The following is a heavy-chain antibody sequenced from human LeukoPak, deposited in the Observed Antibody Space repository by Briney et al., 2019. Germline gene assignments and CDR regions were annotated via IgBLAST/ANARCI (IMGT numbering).Heavy chain of an antibody. V-gene: IGHV3-23*01. CDR1: GFTFSSYA. D-gene: IGHD3-3*01. CDR3: AKEASTYYDFWSGYWSSGCFDY. CDR2: ISGSGGST. J-gene: IGHJ4*02. Sequence: GGSLRLSCAASGFTFSSYAMSWVRQAPGKGLEWVSAISGSGGSTYYADSVKGRFTISRDNSKNTLYLQMNSLRAEDTAVYYCAKEASTYYDFWSGYWSSGCFDYWGQGTLVTVSS.